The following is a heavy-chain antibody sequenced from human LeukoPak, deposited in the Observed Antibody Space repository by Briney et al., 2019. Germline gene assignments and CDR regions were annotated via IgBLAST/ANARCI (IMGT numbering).Heavy chain of an antibody. J-gene: IGHJ4*02. Sequence: SETLSLTCTVSGGSISSGSYYWSWIRQPAGKGLEWIGRIYTSGSTNYYPSLKSRVTISVDTSKNQFSLKLSSVTAADTAVYYCAAVAGPFDYWGQGTLVTVSS. D-gene: IGHD6-19*01. CDR2: IYTSGST. V-gene: IGHV4-61*02. CDR3: AAVAGPFDY. CDR1: GGSISSGSYY.